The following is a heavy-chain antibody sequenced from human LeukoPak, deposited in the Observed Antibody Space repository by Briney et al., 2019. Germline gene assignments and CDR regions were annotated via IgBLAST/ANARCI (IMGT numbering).Heavy chain of an antibody. Sequence: GGSLRLSCAASGFTFDDYAMHWVRQAPGKGLGWVSGISWNSGSIGYADSVKGRFTISRDNAKNSLYLQMNSLRAEDTALYYCAKVYQPVSYYYYMDVWGKGTTVTVSS. CDR1: GFTFDDYA. V-gene: IGHV3-9*01. CDR2: ISWNSGSI. J-gene: IGHJ6*03. D-gene: IGHD3-16*02. CDR3: AKVYQPVSYYYYMDV.